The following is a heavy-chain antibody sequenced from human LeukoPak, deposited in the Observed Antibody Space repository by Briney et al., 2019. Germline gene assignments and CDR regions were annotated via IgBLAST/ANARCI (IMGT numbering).Heavy chain of an antibody. CDR1: GGTFSSYA. Sequence: SVKVSCKASGGTFSSYAISWVRQAPGQGLEWMGGIIPIFGTANYAQKFQGRVTITTDESTSTAYMELSSLRSEDTAVYYCATGCSGGSCYLDYWGQGTLVTVSS. CDR3: ATGCSGGSCYLDY. J-gene: IGHJ4*02. D-gene: IGHD2-15*01. V-gene: IGHV1-69*05. CDR2: IIPIFGTA.